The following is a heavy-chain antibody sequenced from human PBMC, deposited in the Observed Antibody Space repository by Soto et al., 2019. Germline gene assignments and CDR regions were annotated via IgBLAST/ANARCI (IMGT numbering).Heavy chain of an antibody. V-gene: IGHV5-51*01. CDR1: GFSFTSYC. CDR3: AATAAAGKNYDVMDV. D-gene: IGHD6-13*01. CDR2: IYPGDSYT. J-gene: IGHJ6*02. Sequence: GESLKLSCKGSGFSFTSYCIGWVRQMPGKGLEWIWIIYPGDSYTSYSASFQGQFTISTDNAINTPYLQWHSLTASDTAIDYCAATAAAGKNYDVMDVWGQGTTVTVS.